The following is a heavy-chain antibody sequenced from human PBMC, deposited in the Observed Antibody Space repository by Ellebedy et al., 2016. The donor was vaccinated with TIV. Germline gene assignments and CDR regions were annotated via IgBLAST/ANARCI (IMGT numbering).Heavy chain of an antibody. J-gene: IGHJ6*02. D-gene: IGHD3-3*01. CDR1: GFTFSSYT. V-gene: IGHV3-21*01. CDR3: VSTTIFGVLNRPYYYAMDV. CDR2: ISGSSTYI. Sequence: PGGSLRLSCEASGFTFSSYTMNWVRQAPGKGLEWVSSISGSSTYIYYAYSVKGRFAISRDNAKNSLYLQMNSLRAEDTAVYYCVSTTIFGVLNRPYYYAMDVWGQGTTVTVSS.